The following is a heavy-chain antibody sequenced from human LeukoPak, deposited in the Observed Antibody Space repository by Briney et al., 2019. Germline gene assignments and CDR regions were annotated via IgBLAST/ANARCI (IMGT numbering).Heavy chain of an antibody. CDR3: ARGFGVTTYYYMDV. Sequence: SETLSLTCTVSGYSMSSGYYWGWIRQPPERGLEWIGSMYHTGSTYYNPSLKSRVTISADTSKNQFYLKLSSVTAADTAVYYCARGFGVTTYYYMDVWGKGTTVTASS. CDR1: GYSMSSGYY. D-gene: IGHD4-17*01. CDR2: MYHTGST. J-gene: IGHJ6*03. V-gene: IGHV4-38-2*02.